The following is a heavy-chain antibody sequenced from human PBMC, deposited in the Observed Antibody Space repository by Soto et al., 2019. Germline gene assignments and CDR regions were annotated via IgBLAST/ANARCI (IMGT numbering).Heavy chain of an antibody. D-gene: IGHD2-8*02. CDR2: IFNSGST. CDR1: GGSISTYY. J-gene: IGHJ6*02. V-gene: IGHV4-59*01. Sequence: SETLSLTCTVSGGSISTYYWGWIRQPPGKGLEWIGYIFNSGSTNYNPSLKSRVTISLDTSKNQFSLKLRSVTAADTAVYYCASVRYELGVYYYYYGMDVWGQGTTVTVSS. CDR3: ASVRYELGVYYYYYGMDV.